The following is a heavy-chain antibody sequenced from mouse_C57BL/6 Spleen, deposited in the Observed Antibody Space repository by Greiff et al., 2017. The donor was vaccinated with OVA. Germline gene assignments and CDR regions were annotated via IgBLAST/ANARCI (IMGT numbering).Heavy chain of an antibody. CDR2: IYPGSGST. CDR1: GYTFTSYW. D-gene: IGHD1-2*01. V-gene: IGHV1-55*01. CDR3: ARLMEITTAFDY. J-gene: IGHJ2*01. Sequence: QVQLKQPGAELVKPGASVKMSCKASGYTFTSYWITWVKQRPGQGLEWIGDIYPGSGSTNYNEKFKSKATLTVDTSSSTAYMQLSSLTSEDSAVYYCARLMEITTAFDYWGQGTTLTVSS.